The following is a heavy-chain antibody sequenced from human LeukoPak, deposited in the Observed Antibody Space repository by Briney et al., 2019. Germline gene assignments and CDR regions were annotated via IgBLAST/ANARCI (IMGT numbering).Heavy chain of an antibody. CDR3: AKGRYDILTGVLRF. CDR1: GFTFSSYA. J-gene: IGHJ4*02. V-gene: IGHV3-23*01. CDR2: ISCSGGSS. Sequence: GGSLRLSCAASGFTFSSYAISSGRRAPGKGLEWVSAISCSGGSSYYVDSVKGRFTVPRHNSKHPVYLQMKSLRPEGTAVYYCAKGRYDILTGVLRFRGQGTLVTVSS. D-gene: IGHD3-9*01.